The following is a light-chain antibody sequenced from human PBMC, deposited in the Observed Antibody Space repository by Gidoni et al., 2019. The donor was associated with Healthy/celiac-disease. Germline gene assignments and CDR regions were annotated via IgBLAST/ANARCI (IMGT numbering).Light chain of an antibody. CDR2: KAS. J-gene: IGKJ3*01. Sequence: DIQMTQSPSTLSASVGDRVTITCRASQIISTWLAWYQQKPGKAPTLLIYKASSLESGVPSRFSGSGSGTEFTLTISSLQPDDFATYYCQQYNSYSFTFGPXTKVDIK. CDR1: QIISTW. V-gene: IGKV1-5*03. CDR3: QQYNSYSFT.